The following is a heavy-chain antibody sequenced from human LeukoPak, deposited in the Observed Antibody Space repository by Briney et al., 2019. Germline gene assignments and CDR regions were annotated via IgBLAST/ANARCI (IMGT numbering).Heavy chain of an antibody. V-gene: IGHV4-30-2*01. CDR3: ASRSSSWYSV. Sequence: SQTLSLTCTVSGGSISSGGYYWSWLRPPPGKGLEWNGEINQSGSTNYNPSLKSRVTISVDTSKNQFSLKLSSVTAADTAVYYCASRSSSWYSVWGQGTLVSVSS. J-gene: IGHJ4*02. CDR2: INQSGST. D-gene: IGHD6-13*01. CDR1: GGSISSGGYY.